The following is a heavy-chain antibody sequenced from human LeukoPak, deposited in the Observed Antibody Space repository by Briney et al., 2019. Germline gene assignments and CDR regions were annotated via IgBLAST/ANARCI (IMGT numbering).Heavy chain of an antibody. V-gene: IGHV1-8*02. CDR1: GGTFSSYA. D-gene: IGHD2-2*01. J-gene: IGHJ6*02. Sequence: ASVKVSCKASGGTFSSYAISWVRQATGQGLEWMGWMNPNSGNTGYAQKFQGRVTMTRNTSISTAYMELSSLRSEDTAVYYCARGRSVVVPAATYYYYYGMDVWGQGTTVTVSS. CDR2: MNPNSGNT. CDR3: ARGRSVVVPAATYYYYYGMDV.